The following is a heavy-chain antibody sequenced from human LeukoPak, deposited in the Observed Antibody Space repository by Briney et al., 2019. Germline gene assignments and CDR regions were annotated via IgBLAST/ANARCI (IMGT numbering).Heavy chain of an antibody. CDR2: ISYDGSNK. CDR1: GFTFSSYG. CDR3: AKDRTYYYDSSGPTEYDY. V-gene: IGHV3-30*18. J-gene: IGHJ4*02. D-gene: IGHD3-22*01. Sequence: GGSLRLSCAASGFTFSSYGMHWVRQAPGKGLEWVAVISYDGSNKYYADSVKGRFTISRGNSKNTLYLQMNSLRAEDTAVYYCAKDRTYYYDSSGPTEYDYWGQGTLVTVSS.